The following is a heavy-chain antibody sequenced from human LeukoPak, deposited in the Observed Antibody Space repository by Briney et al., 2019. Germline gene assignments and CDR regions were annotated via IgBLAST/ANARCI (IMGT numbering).Heavy chain of an antibody. D-gene: IGHD1-26*01. J-gene: IGHJ4*02. CDR2: INPSGGST. CDR3: ARGGMGELLHAVLFDY. CDR1: GYTFTSYY. Sequence: GASVKVSCKASGYTFTSYYMHWVRQAPGQGLEWMGIINPSGGSTSYAQKFQGRVTMTRDTSTSTVYMELSSLRSEDTAVYYCARGGMGELLHAVLFDYWGQGTLVTVSS. V-gene: IGHV1-46*01.